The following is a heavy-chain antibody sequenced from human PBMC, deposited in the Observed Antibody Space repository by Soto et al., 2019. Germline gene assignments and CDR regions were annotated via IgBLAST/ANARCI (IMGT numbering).Heavy chain of an antibody. Sequence: PGGSLRLFCAASGFTFSDYTMSWVRQAPGKVLEFISTIFADYKTYYTDSVRGRFTISRDNSKNTLYLEMNSLRAEDTAVYYCARRTNGYFAYWGQGALVTVSS. CDR1: GFTFSDYT. J-gene: IGHJ4*02. V-gene: IGHV3-23*05. CDR2: IFADYKT. D-gene: IGHD2-8*01. CDR3: ARRTNGYFAY.